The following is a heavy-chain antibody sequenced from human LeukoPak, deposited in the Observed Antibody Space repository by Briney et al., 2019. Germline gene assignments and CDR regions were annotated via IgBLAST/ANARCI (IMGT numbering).Heavy chain of an antibody. CDR1: GFSLSTSGMR. D-gene: IGHD2-15*01. J-gene: IGHJ4*02. Sequence: GPALAKPTQTLTLTCTFSGFSLSTSGMRVSWIRQPPGKALEWLARIDWDDDKFYSTSLKTRLTISKDTSKNQVVLTMTNMDPVDTATYYCARSSLGYCSGGSCYKHYDYWGQGTLVTVSS. V-gene: IGHV2-70*04. CDR3: ARSSLGYCSGGSCYKHYDY. CDR2: IDWDDDK.